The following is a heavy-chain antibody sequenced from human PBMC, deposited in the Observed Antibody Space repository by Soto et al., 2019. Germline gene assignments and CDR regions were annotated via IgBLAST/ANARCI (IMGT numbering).Heavy chain of an antibody. CDR1: GYSFMKYG. D-gene: IGHD2-8*01. Sequence: ASVKVSCKGFGYSFMKYGINWVRQAPGQGLEWVGWISPYSGYTHSAQKFHGRLTLTTDTAASTAYMELRILRSADTALYYCAREASVLIPPAQPSRFDSWGQGTPVTLSS. V-gene: IGHV1-18*01. CDR2: ISPYSGYT. CDR3: AREASVLIPPAQPSRFDS. J-gene: IGHJ4*02.